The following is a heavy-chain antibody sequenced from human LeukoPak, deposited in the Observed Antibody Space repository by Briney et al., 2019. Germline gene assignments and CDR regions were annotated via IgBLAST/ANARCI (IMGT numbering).Heavy chain of an antibody. J-gene: IGHJ4*02. Sequence: PGGSLRLSCAASGFTFRHYWMRWVRQTPGKGLEWVANIKTDGSEQYYVDSVEGRFTISRDNAKNALFLRMNSLRAEDTAVYYCARRVGAIDFWGQGTLVTVSS. V-gene: IGHV3-7*05. D-gene: IGHD1-26*01. CDR2: IKTDGSEQ. CDR3: ARRVGAIDF. CDR1: GFTFRHYW.